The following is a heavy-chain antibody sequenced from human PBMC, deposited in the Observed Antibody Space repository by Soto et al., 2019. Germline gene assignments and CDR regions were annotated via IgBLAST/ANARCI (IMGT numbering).Heavy chain of an antibody. Sequence: SVKVSCKASGGTFSSYAISWVRQAPGRGLEWMGGIIPIFGTANYAQKFQGRVTITADKSTSTAYMELSSLRSEDTAVYYCARGLGNGGNNWFDPWGQGTLVTVSS. CDR1: GGTFSSYA. CDR3: ARGLGNGGNNWFDP. D-gene: IGHD3-16*01. CDR2: IIPIFGTA. V-gene: IGHV1-69*06. J-gene: IGHJ5*02.